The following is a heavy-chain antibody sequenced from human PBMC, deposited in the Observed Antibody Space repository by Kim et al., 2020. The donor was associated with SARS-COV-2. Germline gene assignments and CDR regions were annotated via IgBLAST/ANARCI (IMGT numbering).Heavy chain of an antibody. D-gene: IGHD6-19*01. V-gene: IGHV4-39*07. J-gene: IGHJ6*02. CDR3: ARDRIAVAVQYYYYYYGMDV. Sequence: RVTISVDTSKNQFSLKLSSVTAADTAVYYCARDRIAVAVQYYYYYYGMDVWGQGTTVTVSS.